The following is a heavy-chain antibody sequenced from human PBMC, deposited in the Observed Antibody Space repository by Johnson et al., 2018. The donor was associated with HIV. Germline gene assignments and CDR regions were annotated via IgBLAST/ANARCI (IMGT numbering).Heavy chain of an antibody. CDR2: VRNRANNFAT. D-gene: IGHD3-9*01. V-gene: IGHV3-73*01. J-gene: IGHJ3*02. CDR1: GFIFSDSD. CDR3: ARDPYYDFLTGPRDAFDI. Sequence: VQLVESGGGLVQPGGSLTLSCAASGFIFSDSDIHWVRQASGKGLEWVGRVRNRANNFATLYSASVEGRSTVSRDTSKNTLYLQMNSLRAEDTAVYYCARDPYYDFLTGPRDAFDIWGQGTMVTVSS.